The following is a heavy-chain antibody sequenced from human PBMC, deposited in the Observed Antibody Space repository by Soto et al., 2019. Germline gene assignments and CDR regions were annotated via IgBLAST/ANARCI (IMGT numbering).Heavy chain of an antibody. J-gene: IGHJ4*01. Sequence: QVQLVQSGAEVKKPGSSVKVSCKASGGIFSTYAISWLRQAPGQGLEWMGGIIPLFGTPNYAQRFQGRVTIAADEDTSTAYVELSRLRSEDTAVYYCARDRYDYGSGNYYNRIDFWGHGTLVTVSS. CDR3: ARDRYDYGSGNYYNRIDF. D-gene: IGHD3-10*01. V-gene: IGHV1-69*01. CDR1: GGIFSTYA. CDR2: IIPLFGTP.